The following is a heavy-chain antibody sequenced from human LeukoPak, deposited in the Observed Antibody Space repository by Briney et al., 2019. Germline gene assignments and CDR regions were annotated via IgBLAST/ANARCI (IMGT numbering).Heavy chain of an antibody. Sequence: GGSLRLSCAASGFTFRSYWMSWVRQAPGKGLEWVANIKQDGSEKYYVDSVKGRFTISRDNAKNSLYLQMNSLRGEDTAVYYCARETYSSGWYYFDYWGQGTLVTVSS. CDR3: ARETYSSGWYYFDY. CDR2: IKQDGSEK. D-gene: IGHD6-19*01. J-gene: IGHJ4*02. V-gene: IGHV3-7*01. CDR1: GFTFRSYW.